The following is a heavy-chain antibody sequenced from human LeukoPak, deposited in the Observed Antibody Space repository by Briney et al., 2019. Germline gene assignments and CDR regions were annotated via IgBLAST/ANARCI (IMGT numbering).Heavy chain of an antibody. Sequence: SETLSLTCTVSGGSISSYYWSWIRQPPGKGLEWIGYIYYSGSTNYNPSLKSRVTISVDTSKNQFSLKLSSVTAADTAVYYCARVRRPYYYDSSGYSYWGQGTLVTVSS. CDR2: IYYSGST. CDR1: GGSISSYY. CDR3: ARVRRPYYYDSSGYSY. V-gene: IGHV4-59*01. D-gene: IGHD3-22*01. J-gene: IGHJ4*02.